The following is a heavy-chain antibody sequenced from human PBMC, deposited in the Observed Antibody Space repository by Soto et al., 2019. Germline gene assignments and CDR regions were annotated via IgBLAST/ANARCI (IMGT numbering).Heavy chain of an antibody. J-gene: IGHJ4*02. D-gene: IGHD5-18*01. CDR3: ARTYSYGLCEY. CDR2: TYPDGTT. CDR1: GGSFSDRRFS. V-gene: IGHV4-30-2*01. Sequence: QLQLLESGSRLVKPSQTLSLTCAVSGGSFSDRRFSLSWIRQPPGKGLEWLGYTYPDGTTYYNSSRVSRVKISADMSKSQFALTLTSVTGAETAVYYCARTYSYGLCEYWGQGRLVPVSS.